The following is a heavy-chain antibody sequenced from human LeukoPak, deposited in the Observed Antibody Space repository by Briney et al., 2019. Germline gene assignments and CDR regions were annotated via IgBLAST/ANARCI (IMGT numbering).Heavy chain of an antibody. J-gene: IGHJ6*02. CDR2: IYTSGST. Sequence: PPETLSLTCTVSGGSISSYYWSWIRQPPGKGLEWIGRIYTSGSTNYNPSLKSRVTISVDTSKNQFSLKLSSVTAADTAVYYCASLYGGNSYGMDVWGQGTTVTVSS. D-gene: IGHD4-23*01. V-gene: IGHV4-4*08. CDR1: GGSISSYY. CDR3: ASLYGGNSYGMDV.